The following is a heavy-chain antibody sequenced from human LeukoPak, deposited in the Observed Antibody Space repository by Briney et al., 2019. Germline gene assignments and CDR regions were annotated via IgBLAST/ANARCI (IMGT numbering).Heavy chain of an antibody. CDR1: GFTFSNYW. D-gene: IGHD3-3*01. CDR2: ISKDGSGE. Sequence: GGSLRLSCAASGFTFSNYWMSWVRQAPGKGLEGVAHISKDGSGEYYVDSMKGRFTISRDNAKNTLYLQMNSLRGEDTAVYYCASAPRPAFWSGYCEYWGQGTLVTVSS. CDR3: ASAPRPAFWSGYCEY. J-gene: IGHJ4*02. V-gene: IGHV3-7*01.